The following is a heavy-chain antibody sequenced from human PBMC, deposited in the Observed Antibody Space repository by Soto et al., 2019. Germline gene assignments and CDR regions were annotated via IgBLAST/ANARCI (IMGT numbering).Heavy chain of an antibody. V-gene: IGHV3-48*02. CDR1: GFTFSRFS. J-gene: IGHJ5*02. CDR2: ISTTGNTI. Sequence: GGSLRLSCVGSGFTFSRFSMNWVRQAPGKGLEWLSYISTTGNTIFYADSVKGRFTISRDNANNSLSLQMNSLRDEGTAVYYCARRNFEVVVYSSRWFDPWGQGTLVTVS. CDR3: ARRNFEVVVYSSRWFDP. D-gene: IGHD3-9*01.